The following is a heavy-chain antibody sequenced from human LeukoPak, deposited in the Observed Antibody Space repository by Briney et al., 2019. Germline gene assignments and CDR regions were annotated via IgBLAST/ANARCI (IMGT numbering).Heavy chain of an antibody. CDR2: ISSSSSTI. J-gene: IGHJ4*02. D-gene: IGHD3-22*01. CDR1: GFTFSSYS. V-gene: IGHV3-48*01. CDR3: ARDYYDSSGYSD. Sequence: GGSLRLSCAASGFTFSSYSMNWVRQAPGKGLEWVSYISSSSSTIYYADSVKGRFTISRDNAKNSLYLQMNSLRSDDTAVYYCARDYYDSSGYSDWGQGTLVTVSS.